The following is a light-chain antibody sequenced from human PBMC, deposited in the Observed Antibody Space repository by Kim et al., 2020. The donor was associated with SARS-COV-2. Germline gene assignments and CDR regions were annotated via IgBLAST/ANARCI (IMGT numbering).Light chain of an antibody. V-gene: IGKV1-5*03. CDR1: QSLNSW. CDR3: QQYYTYPYT. CDR2: STS. Sequence: DIQMTQSPSTLSASVGDRVTITCRASQSLNSWVAWYQQKPGKAPDLLIYSTSTLQSGVPSRFSGSRSGTEFTLTISSLQPHEFATYYCQQYYTYPYTFGQGTKVDIK. J-gene: IGKJ2*01.